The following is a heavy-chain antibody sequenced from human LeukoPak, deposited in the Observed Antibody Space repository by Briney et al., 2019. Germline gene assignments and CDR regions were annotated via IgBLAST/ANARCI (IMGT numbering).Heavy chain of an antibody. Sequence: GASVKVSCKSSGYTFTDYYLHWVRQAPGQGLEWMGWINPHSGGTNYAQKFQGRVTMTRDTSTDTAYMELSSLRSEDTAVYYCATVIVGATPFDYWGQGTLVTVSS. CDR3: ATVIVGATPFDY. CDR2: INPHSGGT. CDR1: GYTFTDYY. J-gene: IGHJ4*02. V-gene: IGHV1-2*02. D-gene: IGHD1-26*01.